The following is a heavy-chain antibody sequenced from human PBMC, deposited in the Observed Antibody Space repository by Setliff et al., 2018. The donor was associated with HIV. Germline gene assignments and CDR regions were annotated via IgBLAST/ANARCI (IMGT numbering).Heavy chain of an antibody. CDR2: IYNGGST. J-gene: IGHJ6*03. CDR3: ARDRKFGSSGHYYYYMDV. Sequence: GGSLRLSCAASGFTVSSNYMSWVRQAPGKGLEWVSVIYNGGSTFYTDSVKGRFTISRDNSKNTLSLQMNSRRAGDTAVYYCARDRKFGSSGHYYYYMDVWGKGTTVTVSS. D-gene: IGHD6-6*01. V-gene: IGHV3-66*02. CDR1: GFTVSSNY.